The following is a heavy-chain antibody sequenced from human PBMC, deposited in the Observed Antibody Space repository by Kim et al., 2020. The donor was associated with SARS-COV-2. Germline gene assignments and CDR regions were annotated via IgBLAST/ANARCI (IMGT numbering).Heavy chain of an antibody. CDR2: INSGGST. D-gene: IGHD6-13*01. CDR1: GFTVSSNY. V-gene: IGHV3-53*01. CDR3: AREGFGAAASADAFDI. J-gene: IGHJ3*02. Sequence: GGSLRLSCAASGFTVSSNYMTWVRQAPGKGLEWVSVINSGGSTYYADSVKGRFTISRDNSKNTLYLQMNSLRAKDTAVYYCAREGFGAAASADAFDIWGQGTMVTVSS.